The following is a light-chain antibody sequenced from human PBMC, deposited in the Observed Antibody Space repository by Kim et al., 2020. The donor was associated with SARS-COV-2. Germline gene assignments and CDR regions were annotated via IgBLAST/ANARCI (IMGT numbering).Light chain of an antibody. Sequence: SSELTQDPAVSVALGQTVRITCQGDSLRSYYATWYQQKPGQAPILVIYGKNNRPSGIPDRFSGSSSGNTASLTITATQADDEADYYCNSRDSNDNVVFGG. CDR2: GKN. J-gene: IGLJ2*01. CDR3: NSRDSNDNVV. CDR1: SLRSYY. V-gene: IGLV3-19*01.